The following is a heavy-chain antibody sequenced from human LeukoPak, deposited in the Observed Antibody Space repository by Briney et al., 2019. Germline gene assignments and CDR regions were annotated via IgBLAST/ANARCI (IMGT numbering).Heavy chain of an antibody. V-gene: IGHV3-7*01. Sequence: GGSLRLSCAASGFTFSSYWMTWVRQAPGKGLEWVANIKLDVSETYYVDSVRGRFTISRDNTKNSLYLQMDSLRAEDTAVYYCARDRGSYYFDYWGQGTLVTVSS. CDR2: IKLDVSET. J-gene: IGHJ4*02. CDR1: GFTFSSYW. CDR3: ARDRGSYYFDY.